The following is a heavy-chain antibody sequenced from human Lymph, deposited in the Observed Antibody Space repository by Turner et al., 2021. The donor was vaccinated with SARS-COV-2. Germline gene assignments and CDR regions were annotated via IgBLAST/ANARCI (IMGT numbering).Heavy chain of an antibody. CDR3: AKDPNWYVLSAVDY. V-gene: IGHV3-23*01. J-gene: IGHJ4*02. Sequence: EVQLLESGGGLVQPGGSLRLSCGAAGFTFSSYAMSWVRQAPGKGLEWVSTISGSGGSTYHADSVKGRFTISRDNSKNTLYLQMNSLRAEDTAVYYCAKDPNWYVLSAVDYWGQGTLVTVSS. CDR1: GFTFSSYA. D-gene: IGHD1-1*01. CDR2: ISGSGGST.